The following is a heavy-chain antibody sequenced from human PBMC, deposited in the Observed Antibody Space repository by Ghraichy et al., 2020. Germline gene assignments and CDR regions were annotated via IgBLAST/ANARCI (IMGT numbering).Heavy chain of an antibody. J-gene: IGHJ4*02. D-gene: IGHD5-12*01. CDR2: IYYSGST. CDR3: ARASQHSGYEWLDY. CDR1: GGSISSGPYY. Sequence: LRLSCTVSGGSISSGPYYWSWIRQHPGKGLEWIGYIYYSGSTYYNPSLRSRITLSVDTSKNQFSLKLSSVTAADTAVYYCARASQHSGYEWLDYWGQGTLVTVSS. V-gene: IGHV4-31*03.